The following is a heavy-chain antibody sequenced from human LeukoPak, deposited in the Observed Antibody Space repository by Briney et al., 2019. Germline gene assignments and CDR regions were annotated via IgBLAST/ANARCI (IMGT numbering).Heavy chain of an antibody. Sequence: PGGFLRLSCAASGFTFSSYGMHWVRQAPGKGLEWVAFIRYDGSNKYYADSVKGRFTISRDNSKNTLYLQMNSLRAEDTAVYYCAKVPTPDYGGNSGIAYYFDYWGQGTLVTVSS. CDR1: GFTFSSYG. J-gene: IGHJ4*02. CDR3: AKVPTPDYGGNSGIAYYFDY. CDR2: IRYDGSNK. D-gene: IGHD4-23*01. V-gene: IGHV3-30*02.